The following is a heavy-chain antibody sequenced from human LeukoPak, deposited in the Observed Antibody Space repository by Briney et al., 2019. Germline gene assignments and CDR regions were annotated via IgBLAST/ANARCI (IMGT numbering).Heavy chain of an antibody. Sequence: ASVKVSFNGSGYTFTSYGSSWVRQAPGKAPEWMGGFDTEDGETIYAQKFQGRVTLTEDTSTDTAYMELSSLRSEDTAVYYCAPGVRLVELSSSDYWGQGTLVTV. CDR1: GYTFTSYG. J-gene: IGHJ4*02. D-gene: IGHD3-16*02. V-gene: IGHV1-24*01. CDR3: APGVRLVELSSSDY. CDR2: FDTEDGET.